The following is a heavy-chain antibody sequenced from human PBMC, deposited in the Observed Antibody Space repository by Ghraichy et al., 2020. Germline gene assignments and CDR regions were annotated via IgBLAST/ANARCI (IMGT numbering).Heavy chain of an antibody. J-gene: IGHJ4*02. CDR3: ARDVGEWLSPLDY. V-gene: IGHV3-33*01. Sequence: GGSLRLSCAASGFTFSSYGMHWVRQAPGKGLEWVAVIWYDGSNKYYADSVKGRFTISRDNSKNTLYLQMNSLRAEDTAVYYCARDVGEWLSPLDYWGQGTLVTVSS. D-gene: IGHD3-3*01. CDR2: IWYDGSNK. CDR1: GFTFSSYG.